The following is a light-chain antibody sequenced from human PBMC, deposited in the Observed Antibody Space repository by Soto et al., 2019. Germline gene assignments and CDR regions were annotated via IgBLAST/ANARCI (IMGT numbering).Light chain of an antibody. CDR1: QSFSSN. CDR3: QQYNSWPLWT. CDR2: GAS. Sequence: EIVMTQSPATLSVSPGERATLSCRASQSFSSNLAWYQQKPGQAPRLLIYGASTRATGIPARFSGSVSGTEFTLTISSLQSEDFAVYYCQQYNSWPLWTFGQGTKVEIK. J-gene: IGKJ1*01. V-gene: IGKV3-15*01.